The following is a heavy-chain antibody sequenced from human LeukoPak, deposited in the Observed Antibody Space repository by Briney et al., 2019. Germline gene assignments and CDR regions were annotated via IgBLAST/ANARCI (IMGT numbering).Heavy chain of an antibody. CDR2: INPSGGST. J-gene: IGHJ5*02. V-gene: IGHV1-46*01. Sequence: ASVKVSCKASGYSFTTYYIHCVRQAPGQGLEWMGVINPSGGSTSFAQKFQARLTMTRDTSTSTVYMELSGLSSEDTAVYYCAREIVVVTSAMGFDPWGQGTLVTVSS. CDR1: GYSFTTYY. D-gene: IGHD2-2*01. CDR3: AREIVVVTSAMGFDP.